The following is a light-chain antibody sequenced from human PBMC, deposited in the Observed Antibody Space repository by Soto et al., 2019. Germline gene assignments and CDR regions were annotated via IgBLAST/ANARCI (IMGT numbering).Light chain of an antibody. J-gene: IGKJ3*01. CDR3: QQGSNLPLT. CDR1: QGIGRY. Sequence: EIVLTQSPDTLSLSPGESATLSCRASQGIGRYLAWFQQKPGQAPRLLIYDASTRATGIPARFSGSGSGTVFTLTISSLEPEDFAVYYCQQGSNLPLTFRPGTKTVIK. CDR2: DAS. V-gene: IGKV3-11*01.